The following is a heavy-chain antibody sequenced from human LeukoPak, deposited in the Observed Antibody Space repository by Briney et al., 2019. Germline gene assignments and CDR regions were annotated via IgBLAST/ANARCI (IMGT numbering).Heavy chain of an antibody. D-gene: IGHD6-19*01. V-gene: IGHV1-69*05. CDR3: AGNLYSSGFCFDY. Sequence: SVKVSCKASGGTFSSYAISWVRQAPGQGLEWMGGIIPIFGTANYAQKFQGRVTITTDESTSTAYMELSSLRSEDTAVYYCAGNLYSSGFCFDYWGQGTLVTVSS. CDR2: IIPIFGTA. J-gene: IGHJ4*02. CDR1: GGTFSSYA.